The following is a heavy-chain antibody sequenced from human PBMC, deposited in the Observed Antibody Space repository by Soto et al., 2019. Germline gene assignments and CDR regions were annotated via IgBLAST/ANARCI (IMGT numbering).Heavy chain of an antibody. CDR2: IYYSGST. Sequence: LSLTCTVSGGSISSYYWSWIRQPPGKGLEWIGYIYYSGSTNYNPSLKSRVTISVDTSKNQFSLKLSSVTAADTAVYYCAKESRITMVRGVYYYYGMDVWGQGTTVTVSS. J-gene: IGHJ6*02. CDR3: AKESRITMVRGVYYYYGMDV. D-gene: IGHD3-10*01. CDR1: GGSISSYY. V-gene: IGHV4-59*01.